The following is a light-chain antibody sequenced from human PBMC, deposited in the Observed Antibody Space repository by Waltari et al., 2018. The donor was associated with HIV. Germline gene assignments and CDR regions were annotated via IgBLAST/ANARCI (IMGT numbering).Light chain of an antibody. CDR3: QQSYTTPRT. CDR1: QNISNY. J-gene: IGKJ1*01. CDR2: AAY. Sequence: DIQMTQSPSSLSASVGDRVTFNCRTSQNISNYLNWYQQKSGAAPKLLIYAAYNLQSGVPSRFFGAGSGTRFSLTITSLQVEDFATYYCQQSYTTPRTFGQGTKVEVK. V-gene: IGKV1-39*01.